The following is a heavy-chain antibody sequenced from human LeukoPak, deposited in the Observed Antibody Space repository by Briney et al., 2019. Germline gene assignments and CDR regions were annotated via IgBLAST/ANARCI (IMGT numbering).Heavy chain of an antibody. CDR2: ISYDGSNK. Sequence: PGRSLRLSCSATGFTFSSYGMHSVRPAPGQGLDWVAVISYDGSNKYYAGSVKGRFTISRDNSKNTLYLQMNSLRAEDTAVYYCAKDRGIYSRGWYGRRVYPGGTWFDPWGQGTLVTVAT. D-gene: IGHD6-19*01. J-gene: IGHJ5*02. CDR3: AKDRGIYSRGWYGRRVYPGGTWFDP. CDR1: GFTFSSYG. V-gene: IGHV3-33*03.